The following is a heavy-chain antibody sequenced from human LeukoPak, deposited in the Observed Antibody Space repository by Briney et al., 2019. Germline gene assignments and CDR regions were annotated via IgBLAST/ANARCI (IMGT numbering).Heavy chain of an antibody. CDR3: ARQYGSGSSYTPVVDL. J-gene: IGHJ4*02. V-gene: IGHV4-34*01. D-gene: IGHD3-10*01. Sequence: SETLSLTCAVYGGSFSGYYWSWIRQPPGKGLEWIGEINHNGSTNYNPSLKSRVTISVDTSKNQFSLKLSSLTAAETAVYYCARQYGSGSSYTPVVDLWGQGTLVTVSS. CDR1: GGSFSGYY. CDR2: INHNGST.